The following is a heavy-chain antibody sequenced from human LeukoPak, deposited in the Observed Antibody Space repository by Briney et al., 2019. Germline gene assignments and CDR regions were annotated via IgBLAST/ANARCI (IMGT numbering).Heavy chain of an antibody. CDR2: INHSGST. V-gene: IGHV4-34*01. J-gene: IGHJ5*02. CDR3: ATENGQAWFDP. CDR1: GGSFSGYY. Sequence: SETLSLTCAVYGGSFSGYYWSWIRQPPGKGLEWIGEINHSGSTNYDPSLKSRVTISVDTSKNQFSLKLSSVTAADTAVYYCATENGQAWFDPWGQRTLVTVSS. D-gene: IGHD1-1*01.